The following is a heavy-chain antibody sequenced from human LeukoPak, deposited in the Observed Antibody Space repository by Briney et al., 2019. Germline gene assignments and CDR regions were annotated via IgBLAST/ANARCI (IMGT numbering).Heavy chain of an antibody. CDR1: GGTFSSYA. CDR3: ARVRSSGWTDY. D-gene: IGHD6-19*01. J-gene: IGHJ4*02. Sequence: SVKVSCKASGGTFSSYAISWVRQAPGQGLEWMGRIIPILGIANYAQKFQGRVTITADKSTGTAYMELSSLRSEDTAVYYCARVRSSGWTDYWGQGTLVTVSS. CDR2: IIPILGIA. V-gene: IGHV1-69*04.